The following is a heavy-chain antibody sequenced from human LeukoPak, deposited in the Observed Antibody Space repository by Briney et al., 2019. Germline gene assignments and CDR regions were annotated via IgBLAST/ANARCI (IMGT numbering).Heavy chain of an antibody. D-gene: IGHD1-1*01. J-gene: IGHJ6*03. CDR1: GFILSSFD. V-gene: IGHV3-13*01. CDR3: ARGPPRGKYYYMDV. CDR2: IGTASDT. Sequence: GGSLRLSCAASGFILSSFDMHWVRQPTGQGLEWVSTIGTASDTYYPGSVEGRFTLSRDNAKNSLYLQMNSLTAGDTAVYYCARGPPRGKYYYMDVWGKGTTVTVSS.